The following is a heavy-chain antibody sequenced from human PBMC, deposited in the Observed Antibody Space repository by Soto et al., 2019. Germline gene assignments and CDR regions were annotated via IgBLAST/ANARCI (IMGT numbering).Heavy chain of an antibody. CDR1: GGSISGSGYY. CDR2: IHYTGST. CDR3: ARDGYTLTPNYYYGMDV. D-gene: IGHD4-4*01. J-gene: IGHJ6*02. Sequence: SETLSLTCTVSGGSISGSGYYWSWKSQPPGKGLEWIGNIHYTGSTNYNPSLKSRVTISVDTSKNHFSLKLSSVTAADTAVYYCARDGYTLTPNYYYGMDVWGQGTTVTVSS. V-gene: IGHV4-61*03.